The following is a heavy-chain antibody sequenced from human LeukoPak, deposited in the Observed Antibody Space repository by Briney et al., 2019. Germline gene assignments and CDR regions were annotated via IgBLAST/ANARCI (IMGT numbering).Heavy chain of an antibody. CDR3: ARDRWFGEPPQYNWFDP. Sequence: SVKVSCKASGYTFTGYYMHCVRQAPGQGLEWMVWINPNSGGTNYAQKFQVRVTMTRDTSISTAYMELSRLRSDDTAVYYCARDRWFGEPPQYNWFDPWGQGTLVTVSS. CDR1: GYTFTGYY. CDR2: INPNSGGT. J-gene: IGHJ5*02. V-gene: IGHV1-2*02. D-gene: IGHD3-10*01.